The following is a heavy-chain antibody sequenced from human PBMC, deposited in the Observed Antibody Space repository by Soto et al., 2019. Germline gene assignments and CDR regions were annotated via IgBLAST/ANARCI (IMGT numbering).Heavy chain of an antibody. CDR2: IYYSGST. D-gene: IGHD3-22*01. Sequence: SETLSLTCTVSGGSISSSSYYWGWIRQPPGKGLEWIGSIYYSGSTYYNPSLKSRVTISVDTSKNQFSLKLSSVTAADTAVYYCASTPDIVVVITNNWFDPWGQGTLVTVSS. CDR3: ASTPDIVVVITNNWFDP. V-gene: IGHV4-39*01. J-gene: IGHJ5*02. CDR1: GGSISSSSYY.